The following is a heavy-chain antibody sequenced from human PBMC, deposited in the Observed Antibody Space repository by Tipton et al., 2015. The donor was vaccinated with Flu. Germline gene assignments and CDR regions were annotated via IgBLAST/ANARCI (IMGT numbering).Heavy chain of an antibody. V-gene: IGHV3-23*01. Sequence: SLRLSCAASGFTFSKYAMRWVRHAPGRGLEWVAHISGSGLSTYYADSVKGRFAISRDNSKNTVSLQMNSLRAEDTAVYYCARDRVVPVAGGGSMAVWGQGTTVSVS. D-gene: IGHD3-16*01. CDR1: GFTFSKYA. J-gene: IGHJ6*02. CDR3: ARDRVVPVAGGGSMAV. CDR2: ISGSGLST.